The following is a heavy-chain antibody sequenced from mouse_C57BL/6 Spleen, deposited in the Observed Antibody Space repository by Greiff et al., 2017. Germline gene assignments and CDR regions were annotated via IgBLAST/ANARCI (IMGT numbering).Heavy chain of an antibody. CDR3: ARNYYYGSSGGWYFDV. Sequence: VQRVESGPGLVAPSQSLSITCTVSGFSLTSYAISWVRQPPGKGLEWLGVIWTGGGTNYNSALKSRLSISKDNSKSQVFLKMNSLQTDDTARYYCARNYYYGSSGGWYFDVWGTGTTVTVSS. J-gene: IGHJ1*03. V-gene: IGHV2-9-1*01. CDR1: GFSLTSYA. CDR2: IWTGGGT. D-gene: IGHD1-1*01.